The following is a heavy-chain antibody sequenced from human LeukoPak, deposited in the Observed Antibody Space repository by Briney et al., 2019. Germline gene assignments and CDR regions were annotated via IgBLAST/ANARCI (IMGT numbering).Heavy chain of an antibody. J-gene: IGHJ4*02. Sequence: SGPTLLNPSETLSLTCTVSGGSISRYSWSWLRQPPGKVLEWIGYISYSGSTNYNPSLKSLVTISVDTSKNQFSLMLSSVPAADTAVYYCARRGSSSSLDYWGQGTLVTVSS. V-gene: IGHV4-59*08. CDR1: GGSISRYS. D-gene: IGHD6-6*01. CDR2: ISYSGST. CDR3: ARRGSSSSLDY.